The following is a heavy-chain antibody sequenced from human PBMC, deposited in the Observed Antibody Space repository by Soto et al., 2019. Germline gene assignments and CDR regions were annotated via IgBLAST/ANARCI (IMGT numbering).Heavy chain of an antibody. CDR1: GFTFSSYW. CDR2: IKQDGSEK. CDR3: ASAAELNYMDV. V-gene: IGHV3-7*01. Sequence: PGGSLRLSCAASGFTFSSYWMSWVRQAPGKGLEWVANIKQDGSEKYYVDSVKGRFTISRDNAKNSLYLQMNSLRAEDTAVYYCASAAELNYMDVWGKGTTVTVSS. J-gene: IGHJ6*03. D-gene: IGHD6-13*01.